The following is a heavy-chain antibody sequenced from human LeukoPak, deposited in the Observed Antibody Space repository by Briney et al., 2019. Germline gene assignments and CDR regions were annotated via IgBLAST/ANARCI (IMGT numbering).Heavy chain of an antibody. J-gene: IGHJ4*02. Sequence: GEPLKISCKGSGYRFSDYWIGWVRQMPGKGLEWMGIIYPGDSDIRYSPPFQGQVTFSADKSISTAYLQWSSLKASDTATYYCAKYYYDRSVGPFDYWGQGTLVTVSS. CDR1: GYRFSDYW. CDR2: IYPGDSDI. V-gene: IGHV5-51*01. D-gene: IGHD3-22*01. CDR3: AKYYYDRSVGPFDY.